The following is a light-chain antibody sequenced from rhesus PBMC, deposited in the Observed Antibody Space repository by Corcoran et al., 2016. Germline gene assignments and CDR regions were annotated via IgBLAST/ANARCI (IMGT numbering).Light chain of an antibody. CDR2: GAS. V-gene: IGKV3-24*04. CDR1: QSVGSY. CDR3: QQSSNLWT. Sequence: ETVVTQSPATLSLSPGESATLSCRASQSVGSYLAWYQQKPGQAPRLLIYGASSRATGIPDRFSGSGSGTDFTLTISSLEPEDVGLYYCQQSSNLWTFGQGTKVEI. J-gene: IGKJ1*01.